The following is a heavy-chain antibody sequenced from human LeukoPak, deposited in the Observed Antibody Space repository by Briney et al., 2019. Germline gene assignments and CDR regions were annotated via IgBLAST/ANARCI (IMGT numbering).Heavy chain of an antibody. V-gene: IGHV3-48*03. CDR2: ISSSGSPI. Sequence: GGALRLSCAASGFTFSSYEMNWVRQAPGKGLEWVSYISSSGSPIYYADSVKGRFTISRDNAKNSLYLQMNTLRAEETAVYYCARGQPGYGMDVWGQGTTVTASS. J-gene: IGHJ6*01. D-gene: IGHD1-1*01. CDR1: GFTFSSYE. CDR3: ARGQPGYGMDV.